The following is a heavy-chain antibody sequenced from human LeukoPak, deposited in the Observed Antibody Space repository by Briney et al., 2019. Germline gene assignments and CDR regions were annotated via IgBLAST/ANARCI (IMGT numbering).Heavy chain of an antibody. CDR2: IYYSGST. CDR1: GGSISSYY. D-gene: IGHD6-19*01. Sequence: SETLSLTCTVSGGSISSYYWSWIRQPPGKGLEWIGYIYYSGSTNYNPSLKSRVTISVDTSKNQFSLKLSSVTAADTAVYYCARHRGAVAGTWDWFDPWGQGTLVTVSS. CDR3: ARHRGAVAGTWDWFDP. J-gene: IGHJ5*02. V-gene: IGHV4-59*08.